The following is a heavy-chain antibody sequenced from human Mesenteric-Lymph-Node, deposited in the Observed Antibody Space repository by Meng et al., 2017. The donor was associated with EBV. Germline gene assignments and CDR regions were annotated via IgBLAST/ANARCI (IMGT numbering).Heavy chain of an antibody. CDR2: ISAYSGKT. CDR1: GYTLSTYG. D-gene: IGHD4/OR15-4a*01. CDR3: ARGPAVRPTGDYGH. J-gene: IGHJ4*02. V-gene: IGHV1-18*01. Sequence: QVQLVQSGAEVKRSGXSANVSCMASGYTLSTYGITWVRQVPGQGLEWMGWISAYSGKTDYAQSLRGRVTMTTDTYTSTAYLDMRSLRFDDTAVYCCARGPAVRPTGDYGHWGQGTLVTVSS.